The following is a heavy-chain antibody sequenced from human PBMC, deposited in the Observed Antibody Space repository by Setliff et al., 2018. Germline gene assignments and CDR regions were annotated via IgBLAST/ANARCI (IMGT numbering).Heavy chain of an antibody. V-gene: IGHV3-23*01. Sequence: GGSLRLSCAASGYTSSSYAMTWVRQAPGKGLEWVSMISGSAQTTYYADSVKGRFTISRDNSKNTLDLQMNSLGTEDTAVYYCAKVDSLWDSEYYFDYWGQGTLVTVSS. CDR2: ISGSAQTT. CDR1: GYTSSSYA. CDR3: AKVDSLWDSEYYFDY. J-gene: IGHJ4*02. D-gene: IGHD3-16*01.